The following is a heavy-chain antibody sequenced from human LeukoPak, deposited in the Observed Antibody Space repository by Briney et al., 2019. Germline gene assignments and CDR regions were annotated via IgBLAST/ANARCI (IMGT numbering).Heavy chain of an antibody. V-gene: IGHV3-20*04. CDR2: INWNGGST. Sequence: PGGSLRLSCAASGFTFDDYGMSWVRQAPGKGLERVSGINWNGGSTGYADSVKGRFTISRDNAKNSLYLQMNSLRAEDTALYYCARGYSNYYYYYMDVWGKGTTVTVSS. D-gene: IGHD4-11*01. J-gene: IGHJ6*03. CDR3: ARGYSNYYYYYMDV. CDR1: GFTFDDYG.